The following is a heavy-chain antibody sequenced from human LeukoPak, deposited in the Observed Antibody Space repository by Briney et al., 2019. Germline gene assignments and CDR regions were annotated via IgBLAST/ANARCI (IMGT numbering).Heavy chain of an antibody. CDR1: GFTFSSYA. J-gene: IGHJ4*02. CDR3: ARTYCSGGSCHFDY. Sequence: GGSLRLSCAASGFTFSSYAMSWVRQAPGKGLEWVSAISGSGGSTYYADSVKGRFTISRDNSKNTLYLQMNSLRAEDTAVYYCARTYCSGGSCHFDYWGQGTLVTVSS. CDR2: ISGSGGST. V-gene: IGHV3-23*01. D-gene: IGHD2-15*01.